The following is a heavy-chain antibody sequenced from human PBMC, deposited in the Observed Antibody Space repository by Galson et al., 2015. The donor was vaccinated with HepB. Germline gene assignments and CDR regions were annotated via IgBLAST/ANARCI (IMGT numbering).Heavy chain of an antibody. CDR1: GFTFSSYG. CDR2: ISYDGSNK. Sequence: SLRLSCAASGFTFSSYGMHWVRQAPGKGLEWVAVISYDGSNKYYADSVKGRFTISRDNSKNTLYLQMNSLKTEDTAVYYCTTVGYSGYDLDYWGQGTLVTVSS. CDR3: TTVGYSGYDLDY. J-gene: IGHJ4*02. D-gene: IGHD5-12*01. V-gene: IGHV3-30*03.